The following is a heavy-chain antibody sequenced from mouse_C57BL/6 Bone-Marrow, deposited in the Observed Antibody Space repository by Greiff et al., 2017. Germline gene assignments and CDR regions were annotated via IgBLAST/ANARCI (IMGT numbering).Heavy chain of an antibody. CDR3: ARQGSYSSY. V-gene: IGHV1-19*01. D-gene: IGHD6-1*01. CDR2: INPYNGGT. Sequence: VQLQQSGPVLVKPGASVKMSCKASGYTFTDYYMNWVKQSHGKSLEWIGVINPYNGGTSYNQKFKGKATLTVDKSSSTAYMELNSLTSEDSAVYYCARQGSYSSYWGQGTLVTVSA. CDR1: GYTFTDYY. J-gene: IGHJ3*01.